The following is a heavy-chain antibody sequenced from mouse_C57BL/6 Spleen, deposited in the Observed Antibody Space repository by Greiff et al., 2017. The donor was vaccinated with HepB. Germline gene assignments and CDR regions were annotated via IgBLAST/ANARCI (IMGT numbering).Heavy chain of an antibody. Sequence: EVQLQQFGAELVRPGASVKLSCTASGFNIKDYYMHWVKQRPEQGLEWIGRIDPEDGDTEYAPKFQGKATMTADTSSNTAYLQLSSLTSEDTAVYYCTTSHYYGSTYYFDYWGQGTTLTVSS. CDR1: GFNIKDYY. V-gene: IGHV14-1*01. D-gene: IGHD1-1*01. CDR3: TTSHYYGSTYYFDY. J-gene: IGHJ2*01. CDR2: IDPEDGDT.